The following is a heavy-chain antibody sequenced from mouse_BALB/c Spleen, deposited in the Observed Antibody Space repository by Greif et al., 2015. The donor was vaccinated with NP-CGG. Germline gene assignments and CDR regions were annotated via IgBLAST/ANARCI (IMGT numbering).Heavy chain of an antibody. CDR3: ARDGSSYPFYWYFDV. CDR2: ISSGGSYT. CDR1: GFTFSSYA. V-gene: IGHV5-9-4*01. D-gene: IGHD1-1*01. J-gene: IGHJ1*01. Sequence: EVQVVESGGGLVKPGGSLKLSCAASGFTFSSYAMSWVRQSPEKRLEWVAEISSGGSYTYYPDTVTGRFTISRDNARNTLYLEMSSLRSDDTSMYYCARDGSSYPFYWYFDVWGAGTTVTVSS.